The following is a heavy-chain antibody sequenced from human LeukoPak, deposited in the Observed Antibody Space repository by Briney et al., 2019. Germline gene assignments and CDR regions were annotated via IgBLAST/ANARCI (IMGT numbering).Heavy chain of an antibody. CDR3: ARDRRAVAGSLSWFDP. D-gene: IGHD6-19*01. V-gene: IGHV1-18*01. CDR2: ISAYNGNT. CDR1: GYTFTSYA. Sequence: ASVKVSCKASGYTFTSYAIVWVRQAPGQGLEWMGWISAYNGNTNYAQKVQGRVTMTTDTSTSTAYMELRSLGSDDTAVYYCARDRRAVAGSLSWFDPWGQGTLVTVYS. J-gene: IGHJ5*02.